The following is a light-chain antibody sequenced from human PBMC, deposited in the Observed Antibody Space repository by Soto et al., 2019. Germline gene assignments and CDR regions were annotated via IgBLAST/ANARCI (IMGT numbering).Light chain of an antibody. CDR1: QSVDSTF. Sequence: EIVLTQSPGSLSLSPGQRATLSCRASQSVDSTFFAWYQKKPGQAPRLLIYGASKRDTGVPDRFSGSGSGTDFTLLISRLEPEDLAVYYCQQYMSSVTFGQGTKVEL. J-gene: IGKJ1*01. CDR2: GAS. CDR3: QQYMSSVT. V-gene: IGKV3-20*01.